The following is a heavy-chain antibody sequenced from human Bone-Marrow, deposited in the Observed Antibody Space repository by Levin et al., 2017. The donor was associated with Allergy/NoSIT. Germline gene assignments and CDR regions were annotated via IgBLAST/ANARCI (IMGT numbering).Heavy chain of an antibody. CDR1: GGSISSYY. CDR3: ARGGRGWLQHYGMDG. Sequence: SETLSLTCTVSGGSISSYYWSWIRQPPGKGLEWIGYIYYSGSTNYNPSLKSRVTISVDTSKNQFSLKLSSVTAADTAVYYCARGGRGWLQHYGMDGWGQGTTVTVSS. J-gene: IGHJ6*02. CDR2: IYYSGST. V-gene: IGHV4-59*01. D-gene: IGHD5-24*01.